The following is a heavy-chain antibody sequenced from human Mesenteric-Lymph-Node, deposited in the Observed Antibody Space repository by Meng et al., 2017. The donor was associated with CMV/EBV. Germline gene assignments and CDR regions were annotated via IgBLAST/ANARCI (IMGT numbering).Heavy chain of an antibody. CDR3: ARDRLARQVMVGYYGLDV. CDR2: ISGNVDRT. J-gene: IGHJ6*02. CDR1: GFTFNTYA. Sequence: GESLKISCAASGFTFNTYAMTWVRQAPRKGLEWVSGISGNVDRTYYGDSVKGRFTISRDNSQNTLFLQVNSLKTEDTAVYYCARDRLARQVMVGYYGLDVWGQGTTVTVSS. V-gene: IGHV3-23*01. D-gene: IGHD4/OR15-4a*01.